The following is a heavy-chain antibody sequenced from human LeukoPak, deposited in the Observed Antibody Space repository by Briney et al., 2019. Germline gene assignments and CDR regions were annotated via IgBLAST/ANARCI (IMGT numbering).Heavy chain of an antibody. CDR1: GFTFSSYG. CDR2: IRYDGSNK. D-gene: IGHD3-22*01. J-gene: IGHJ4*02. CDR3: AKTSGYYSGPFDY. V-gene: IGHV3-30*02. Sequence: GGSLRLSCAASGFTFSSYGMHWVRQAPGKGLEWVAFIRYDGSNKYYADSVKGRFTISRDNSKNTLYLQMNSLRAEDTAVYYCAKTSGYYSGPFDYWGQGTLVTVSS.